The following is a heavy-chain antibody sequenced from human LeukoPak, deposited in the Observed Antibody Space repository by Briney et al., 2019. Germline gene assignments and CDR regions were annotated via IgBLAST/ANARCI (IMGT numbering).Heavy chain of an antibody. CDR2: IWYVGSNK. V-gene: IGHV3-33*01. Sequence: AGGSLRLSCAASGFTFSSYGMHWVRQAPGKGLEWVAVIWYVGSNKYYADSVKGRFTISRDNSKNTLYLQMNSLRAEDTAVYYCARPVYDILTGYYFDAFDIWGQGTMVTVSS. CDR1: GFTFSSYG. J-gene: IGHJ3*02. CDR3: ARPVYDILTGYYFDAFDI. D-gene: IGHD3-9*01.